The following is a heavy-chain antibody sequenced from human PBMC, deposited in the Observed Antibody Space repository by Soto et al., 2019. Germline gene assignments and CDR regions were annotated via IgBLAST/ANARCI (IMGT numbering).Heavy chain of an antibody. D-gene: IGHD4-17*01. CDR2: ISSSSSNK. CDR1: GFTFSTYG. V-gene: IGHV3-21*01. Sequence: EVQLVESGGGLVQPGGSLRLSCAASGFTFSTYGMNWVRQAPGKGLEGVSSISSSSSNKYYADSVKGRFTISRDNAKNSLYLQMNSLRAEDTAVYYCARDYIPLTTVTMYYFDYWGQGTLVTVSS. J-gene: IGHJ4*02. CDR3: ARDYIPLTTVTMYYFDY.